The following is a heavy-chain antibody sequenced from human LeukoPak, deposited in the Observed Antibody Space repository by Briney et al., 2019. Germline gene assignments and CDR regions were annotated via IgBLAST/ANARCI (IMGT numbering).Heavy chain of an antibody. J-gene: IGHJ4*02. CDR2: MKPNSGDT. CDR3: ARGGGCGSGSYYPFDY. D-gene: IGHD3-10*01. Sequence: ASVKVSCKASGYTFTNYDINWVRQATGQGLEWVGWMKPNSGDTGYAQKFQGRVTMTSNISITTAYMELSSLTSEDTAVYYCARGGGCGSGSYYPFDYWGQGTLVTVSS. V-gene: IGHV1-8*01. CDR1: GYTFTNYD.